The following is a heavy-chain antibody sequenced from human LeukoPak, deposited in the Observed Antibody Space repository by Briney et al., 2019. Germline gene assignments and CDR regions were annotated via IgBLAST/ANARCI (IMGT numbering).Heavy chain of an antibody. CDR1: GGSFSGYY. Sequence: PSETLSLTXAVYGGSFSGYYWSWIRQPPGKGLEWIGEINHSGSTNYNPSLKSRVTISVDTSKNQFSLKLSSVTAADTAVYYCARSNYGNFDPWGQGTLVTVSS. D-gene: IGHD1-7*01. CDR3: ARSNYGNFDP. V-gene: IGHV4-34*01. CDR2: INHSGST. J-gene: IGHJ5*02.